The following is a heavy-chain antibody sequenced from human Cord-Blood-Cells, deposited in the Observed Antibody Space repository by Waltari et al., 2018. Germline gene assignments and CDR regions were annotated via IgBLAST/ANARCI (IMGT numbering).Heavy chain of an antibody. V-gene: IGHV4-39*01. CDR3: ARHSTGWLLYYFDY. Sequence: QLQLQESGPGLVKPSETLSLTCTVSGGSISSSSYYWGWFRQPPGKGLEWIGSIYYRGSTYYNPSLKSRVTISVDTSKNQFSLKLSSVTAADTAVYYCARHSTGWLLYYFDYWGQGTLVTVSS. CDR1: GGSISSSSYY. J-gene: IGHJ4*02. CDR2: IYYRGST. D-gene: IGHD3-22*01.